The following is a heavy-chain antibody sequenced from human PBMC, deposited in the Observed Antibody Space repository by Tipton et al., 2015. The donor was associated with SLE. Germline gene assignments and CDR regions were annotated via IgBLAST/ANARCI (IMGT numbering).Heavy chain of an antibody. Sequence: TLSLTCTVSGGSISSYYWGWIRQPPGKGLEWIGYIYYSGSTNYNPSLKSRVTISVDTSKNQFSLKLSSVTAADTAVYYCARDRLHGAEGAFDIWGQGTMVTVSS. CDR2: IYYSGST. D-gene: IGHD2-21*01. CDR1: GGSISSYY. CDR3: ARDRLHGAEGAFDI. V-gene: IGHV4-59*01. J-gene: IGHJ3*02.